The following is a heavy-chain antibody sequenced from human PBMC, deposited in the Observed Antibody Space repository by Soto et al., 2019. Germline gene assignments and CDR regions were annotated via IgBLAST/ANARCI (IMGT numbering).Heavy chain of an antibody. J-gene: IGHJ3*02. CDR2: INAGNGNT. D-gene: IGHD4-17*01. V-gene: IGHV1-3*01. CDR3: ARGRGEYGDYWDDAFDI. CDR1: GYTFTSYA. Sequence: QVQLVQSGAEVKKPGASVKVSCKASGYTFTSYAMHWVRQAPGQRLEWMGWINAGNGNTKYSQKFQGRVTITRDTSASTAYMELSSLRSEDTAVYYCARGRGEYGDYWDDAFDIWGQGTMVTVSS.